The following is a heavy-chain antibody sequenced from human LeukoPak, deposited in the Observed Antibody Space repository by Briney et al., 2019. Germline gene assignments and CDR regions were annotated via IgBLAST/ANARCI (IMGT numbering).Heavy chain of an antibody. D-gene: IGHD5-12*01. CDR1: GGSFSGYY. J-gene: IGHJ4*02. Sequence: SETLSLTCAVYGGSFSGYYWSWIRQPPGKGLEWIGEINHSGSTNYNPSLKSRVTISVDTSKNQFSLKLNSVTAADTAVYYCARAYLALRYFDYWGQGTRVTVSS. CDR3: ARAYLALRYFDY. CDR2: INHSGST. V-gene: IGHV4-34*01.